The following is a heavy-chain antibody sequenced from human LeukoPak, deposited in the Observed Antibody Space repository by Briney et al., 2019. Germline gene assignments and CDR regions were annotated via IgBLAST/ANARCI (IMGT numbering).Heavy chain of an antibody. CDR3: AKDRLGGYRLFDY. Sequence: GGSLRLSCAASGFTFSSYAMSWVRQAPGNGLEWVSAISGSGGSTYYADSVKGRFTISRDNSKNTLYLQMNSLRAEDTAVYYCAKDRLGGYRLFDYWGQGTLVTVSS. D-gene: IGHD5-12*01. V-gene: IGHV3-23*01. CDR1: GFTFSSYA. J-gene: IGHJ4*02. CDR2: ISGSGGST.